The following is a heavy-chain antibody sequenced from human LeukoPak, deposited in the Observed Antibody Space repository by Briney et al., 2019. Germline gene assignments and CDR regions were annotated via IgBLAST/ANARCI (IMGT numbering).Heavy chain of an antibody. CDR1: GFTFNRYG. J-gene: IGHJ4*02. Sequence: GGSLRLSCAASGFTFNRYGMHWVRQAPGKGLEWVAFIRYDGSHQYYADSVKGRFTISRDNSKNTLYLQMNSLRAEDMALYYCARSVRLEWPYLDYRGQGTLVTVSS. D-gene: IGHD3-3*01. CDR3: ARSVRLEWPYLDY. CDR2: IRYDGSHQ. V-gene: IGHV3-30*02.